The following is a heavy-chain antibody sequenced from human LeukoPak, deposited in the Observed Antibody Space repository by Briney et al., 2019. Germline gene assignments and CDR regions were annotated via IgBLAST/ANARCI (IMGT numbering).Heavy chain of an antibody. CDR3: ARNPYGSGIDS. CDR2: IYHSGST. D-gene: IGHD3-10*01. V-gene: IGHV4-30-2*01. Sequence: PSQTLSLTCAVSGGSISSGGYSWSWIRQPPGKGLEWIGYIYHSGSTYYNPSLKSRVTISVDRSKNQFSLKLSSVTAADTAMCYCARNPYGSGIDSWGQGTLVTVSS. CDR1: GGSISSGGYS. J-gene: IGHJ4*02.